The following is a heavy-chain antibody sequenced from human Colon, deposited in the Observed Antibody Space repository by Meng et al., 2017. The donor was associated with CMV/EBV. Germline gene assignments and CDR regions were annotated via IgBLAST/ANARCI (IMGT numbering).Heavy chain of an antibody. D-gene: IGHD3-22*01. CDR1: GSISSGDYY. CDR3: ARDNIMRGYSLSWFDP. Sequence: GSISSGDYYRSWIRQPPGKGLEWIGYIYYSGSTYYNPSLKSRVTISVDTSKNQFSLKLSSVTAADTAVYYCARDNIMRGYSLSWFDPWGQGTLVTVSS. V-gene: IGHV4-30-4*01. J-gene: IGHJ5*02. CDR2: IYYSGST.